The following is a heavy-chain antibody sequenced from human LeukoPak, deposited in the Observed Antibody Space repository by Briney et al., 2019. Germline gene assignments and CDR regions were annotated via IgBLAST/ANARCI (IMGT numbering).Heavy chain of an antibody. J-gene: IGHJ3*02. CDR2: IIPIFGTA. Sequence: SVKVSCKASGYTFTGYYMHWVRQAPGQGLEWKGGIIPIFGTANYAQKFQGRVTITADESTSTAYMELSSLRSEDTAVYYCARTGGNWDDAFDIWGQGTMVTVSS. CDR3: ARTGGNWDDAFDI. D-gene: IGHD7-27*01. V-gene: IGHV1-69*13. CDR1: GYTFTGYY.